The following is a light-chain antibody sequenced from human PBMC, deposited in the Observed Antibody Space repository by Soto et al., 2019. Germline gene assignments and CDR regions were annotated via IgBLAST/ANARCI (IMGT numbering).Light chain of an antibody. CDR1: SFNIGNNY. CDR2: DNN. V-gene: IGLV1-51*01. CDR3: GTWDSSLSAGV. J-gene: IGLJ3*02. Sequence: QSVLTQPPSVSAAPGQKVTISCSGGSFNIGNNYVSWYQQLPGTAPKLLIYDNNKRPSGIPDRFSGSKSGTSATLDITGLQTGDEADYYCGTWDSSLSAGVFGGGTKLTVL.